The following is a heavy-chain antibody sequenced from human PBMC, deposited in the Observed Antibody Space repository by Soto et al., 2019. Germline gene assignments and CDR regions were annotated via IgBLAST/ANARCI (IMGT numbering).Heavy chain of an antibody. Sequence: SETLSLTCAVSGGSISSSNWWSWVRQPPGKGLEWIGEIYHSGSTNYNPSLKSRVTISVDKSKNQFSLKLSSVTAADTAVYYCARVRIAAPGRRPYYFYYWGQGTLVTGSS. CDR2: IYHSGST. V-gene: IGHV4-4*02. CDR3: ARVRIAAPGRRPYYFYY. J-gene: IGHJ4*02. D-gene: IGHD6-6*01. CDR1: GGSISSSNW.